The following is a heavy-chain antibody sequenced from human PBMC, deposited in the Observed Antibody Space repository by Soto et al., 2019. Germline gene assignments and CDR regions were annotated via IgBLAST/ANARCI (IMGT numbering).Heavy chain of an antibody. V-gene: IGHV4-4*07. Sequence: QVQLQESGPGLVKPSETLSLTCTVSGGSISSYYWSWIRQPAGKGLEWIGRIYTSGSTNYNPSLKSRVTMSVDTSKNQFSLKLSSVTAADTAVYYCAICYGSGWYYYYGMDVWGQGTTVTVSS. J-gene: IGHJ6*02. CDR3: AICYGSGWYYYYGMDV. D-gene: IGHD3-10*01. CDR1: GGSISSYY. CDR2: IYTSGST.